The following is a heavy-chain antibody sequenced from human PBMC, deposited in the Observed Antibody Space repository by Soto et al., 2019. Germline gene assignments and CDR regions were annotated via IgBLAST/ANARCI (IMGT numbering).Heavy chain of an antibody. CDR2: SNEGSGNT. CDR3: ARDDRTISGAGTLDY. Sequence: QVQLVQSGPEVKRPGASVRVSCRTAGYSFKNYAIHWVRQAPGKILEWMGWSNEGSGNTRYSQKFQGRMSIARDTSAITSYFDLRSLTSEDTAIYFCARDDRTISGAGTLDYWGPGTLDTVSS. J-gene: IGHJ4*02. V-gene: IGHV1-3*01. CDR1: GYSFKNYA. D-gene: IGHD3-3*01.